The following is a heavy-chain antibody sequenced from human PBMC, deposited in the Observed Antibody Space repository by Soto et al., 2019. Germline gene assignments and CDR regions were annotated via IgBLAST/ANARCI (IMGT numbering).Heavy chain of an antibody. CDR3: AKDSSGGKGLRFFDS. Sequence: GGSLRLSCAASGFTFSSYAMSWVRLAPGRGLEWVSGISASGGSTYYADSVRGRLTISRDNSKNTLYLQMNSLRAEDMAVYYCAKDSSGGKGLRFFDSWDQGTLVTVSS. CDR2: ISASGGST. V-gene: IGHV3-23*01. D-gene: IGHD5-12*01. CDR1: GFTFSSYA. J-gene: IGHJ4*02.